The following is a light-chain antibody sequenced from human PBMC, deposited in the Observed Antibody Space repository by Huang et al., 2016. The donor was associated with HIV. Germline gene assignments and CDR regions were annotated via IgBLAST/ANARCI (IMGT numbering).Light chain of an antibody. CDR1: RSINSH. CDR3: QQSYSSHT. Sequence: DIQMTQSPSSLSASVGDTVTITCRASRSINSHLNWYQQRPGRAPTLLIYGASNLQSGVPSRFRGSGSATDYTLRISSLQPEDFATYCCQQSYSSHTFGQGTRLEMK. V-gene: IGKV1-39*01. CDR2: GAS. J-gene: IGKJ5*01.